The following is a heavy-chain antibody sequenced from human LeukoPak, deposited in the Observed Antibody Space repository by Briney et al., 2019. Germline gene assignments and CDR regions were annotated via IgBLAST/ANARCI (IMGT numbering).Heavy chain of an antibody. D-gene: IGHD3-10*01. V-gene: IGHV3-7*01. Sequence: PGGSLRLSCVASELTLSNYWMSWVRQAPGKGLEWVANIQKDGSERYYVDSVKGRFTISRDNAKNSVYLQMDSLRAEDTAMYFCARGGSGRYFYYMDVWGNGSTVTVSS. CDR3: ARGGSGRYFYYMDV. CDR2: IQKDGSER. J-gene: IGHJ6*03. CDR1: ELTLSNYW.